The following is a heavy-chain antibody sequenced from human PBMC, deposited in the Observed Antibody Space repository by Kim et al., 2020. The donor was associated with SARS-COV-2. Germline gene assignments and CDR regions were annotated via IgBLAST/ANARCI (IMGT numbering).Heavy chain of an antibody. J-gene: IGHJ4*02. CDR3: ARHGNPAYTDSWYDY. V-gene: IGHV4-59*08. Sequence: PPLKSRVTISVDTSKNQFSLKMTSVTAADTAVYYCARHGNPAYTDSWYDYWGQGTLVTVSS. D-gene: IGHD6-13*01.